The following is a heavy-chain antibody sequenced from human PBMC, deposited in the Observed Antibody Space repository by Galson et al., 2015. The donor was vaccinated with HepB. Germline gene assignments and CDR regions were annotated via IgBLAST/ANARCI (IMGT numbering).Heavy chain of an antibody. D-gene: IGHD4-23*01. CDR3: AKATTIVTPGDY. V-gene: IGHV3-30*04. Sequence: LRLSCAASGFTFSNYAMHWVRQAPGKGLEWMAVISYDGSNKYFADSVKGRFTISRDNSKNTLYLQMNSLRPEDTAVYYCAKATTIVTPGDYWGQGILVTVSS. CDR2: ISYDGSNK. CDR1: GFTFSNYA. J-gene: IGHJ4*02.